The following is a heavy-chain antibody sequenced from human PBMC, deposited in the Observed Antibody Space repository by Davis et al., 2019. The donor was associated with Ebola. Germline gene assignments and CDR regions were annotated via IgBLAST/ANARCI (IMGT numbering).Heavy chain of an antibody. D-gene: IGHD3-9*01. CDR3: ARGRYFDWVDAFDI. Sequence: SSNEHYADSVKGRFTISRDNAKNSLYLQMNSLRDEDTAMYYCARGRYFDWVDAFDIWGQGTMVTVSS. V-gene: IGHV3-48*02. J-gene: IGHJ3*02. CDR2: SSNE.